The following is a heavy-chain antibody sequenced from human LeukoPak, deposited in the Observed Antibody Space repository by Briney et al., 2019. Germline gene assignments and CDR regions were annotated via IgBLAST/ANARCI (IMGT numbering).Heavy chain of an antibody. V-gene: IGHV3-64*01. D-gene: IGHD2/OR15-2a*01. CDR3: ARDAILGAPTYYFDY. CDR2: ISSNGGST. Sequence: GGSLRLSCAASGFTFSSYAMYWVRQAPGKGLEYVSAISSNGGSTYYANSVKGRFTISRDNSKNTLYLQMGSLRAEDMAVYFCARDAILGAPTYYFDYWGQGTLVTVSS. CDR1: GFTFSSYA. J-gene: IGHJ4*02.